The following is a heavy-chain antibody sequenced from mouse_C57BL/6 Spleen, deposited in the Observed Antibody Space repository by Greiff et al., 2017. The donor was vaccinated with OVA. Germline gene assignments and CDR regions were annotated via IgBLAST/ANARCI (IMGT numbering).Heavy chain of an antibody. Sequence: EVKVVESGGGLVKPGGSLKLSCAASGFTFSDYGMHWVRQAPEKGLEWVAYISSGRSTIYYADTVKGRFTISRDNAKNTLFLQMTSLRSEDTAMYYCASRGSSLFAYWGQGTLVTVSA. CDR2: ISSGRSTI. D-gene: IGHD1-1*01. V-gene: IGHV5-17*01. J-gene: IGHJ3*01. CDR3: ASRGSSLFAY. CDR1: GFTFSDYG.